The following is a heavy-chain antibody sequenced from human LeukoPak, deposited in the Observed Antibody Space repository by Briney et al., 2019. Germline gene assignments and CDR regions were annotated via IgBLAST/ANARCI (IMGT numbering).Heavy chain of an antibody. J-gene: IGHJ3*02. Sequence: ASVKVSCKASGYTFTSYGISWVRQAPGQGLEWMGWISAYNGNTNHAQKLQGRVTMTTDTSTSTAYMELRSLRSDDTAVYYCARGAVLRFLEWSGSDAFDIWGQGTMVTVSS. CDR3: ARGAVLRFLEWSGSDAFDI. V-gene: IGHV1-18*01. D-gene: IGHD3-3*01. CDR1: GYTFTSYG. CDR2: ISAYNGNT.